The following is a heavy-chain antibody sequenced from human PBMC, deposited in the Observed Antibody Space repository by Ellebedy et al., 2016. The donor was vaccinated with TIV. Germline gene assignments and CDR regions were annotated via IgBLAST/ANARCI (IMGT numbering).Heavy chain of an antibody. Sequence: GESLKISCSASGFTFSSYAMHWVRQAPGKGLEYVSAISSNGGSTYYADSVKGRFTISRDNSKNTLYLQMSSLRAEDTAVYYCVKGYLNETRRDGYNYRGYFDYWGQGTLVTVSS. V-gene: IGHV3-64D*06. CDR1: GFTFSSYA. D-gene: IGHD5-24*01. J-gene: IGHJ4*02. CDR2: ISSNGGST. CDR3: VKGYLNETRRDGYNYRGYFDY.